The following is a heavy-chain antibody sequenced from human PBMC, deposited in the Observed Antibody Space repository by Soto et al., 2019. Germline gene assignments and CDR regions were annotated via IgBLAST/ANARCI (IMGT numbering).Heavy chain of an antibody. CDR2: ISYRGST. CDR1: GGSISSNIYY. CDR3: AREGYSSGYYYYYGMDV. J-gene: IGHJ6*02. D-gene: IGHD3-22*01. Sequence: PSETLSLTCSVSGGSISSNIYYWAWIRQPPGKGLEWIGTISYRGSTNYNPSLKSRVTISVDTSKNQFSLKLSSVTAADTAVYYCAREGYSSGYYYYYGMDVWGQGTTVTVSS. V-gene: IGHV4-39*07.